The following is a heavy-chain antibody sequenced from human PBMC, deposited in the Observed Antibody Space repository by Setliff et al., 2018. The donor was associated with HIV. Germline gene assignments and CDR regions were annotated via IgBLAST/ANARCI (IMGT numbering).Heavy chain of an antibody. D-gene: IGHD6-13*01. J-gene: IGHJ4*02. V-gene: IGHV4-38-2*01. CDR3: ARGIAAAEGYFDY. Sequence: ASETLSLTCAVSGYSISSGYYWAWIRQSPGKGLDWIGSIHHSGTTYYNPSLKSRVTISVDTTTNQVSLKLSSVTAADTAVYYCARGIAAAEGYFDYWGQGTLVTVSS. CDR1: GYSISSGYY. CDR2: IHHSGTT.